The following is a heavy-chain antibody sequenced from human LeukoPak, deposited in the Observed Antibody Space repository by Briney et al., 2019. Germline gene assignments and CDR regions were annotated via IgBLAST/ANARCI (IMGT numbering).Heavy chain of an antibody. D-gene: IGHD3-16*01. Sequence: SETLSLTCTVSGGSISSSNYFWGWIRQPPGKGLVWIGIIYYSGTTYYNPSLQSRVTISIDTSKNQFSLRLSSVTAADTAVYYCARHFDGGIDGYYFDYWGQGTLVTVSS. CDR1: GGSISSSNYF. J-gene: IGHJ4*02. CDR3: ARHFDGGIDGYYFDY. V-gene: IGHV4-39*07. CDR2: IYYSGTT.